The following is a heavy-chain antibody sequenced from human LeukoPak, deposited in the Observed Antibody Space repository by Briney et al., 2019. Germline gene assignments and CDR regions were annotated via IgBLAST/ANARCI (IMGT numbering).Heavy chain of an antibody. CDR1: GGSISSSSYY. CDR3: ARYCSSTSCYAFDY. Sequence: IPSETLSLTCTVSGGSISSSSYYWGWIRQPPGKGLEWIGSIYYSGSTYYNPSLKSRVTISVDTSKNQFSLKLSSVTAADTAVYYCARYCSSTSCYAFDYWGQGTLVTVSS. V-gene: IGHV4-39*01. D-gene: IGHD2-2*01. J-gene: IGHJ4*02. CDR2: IYYSGST.